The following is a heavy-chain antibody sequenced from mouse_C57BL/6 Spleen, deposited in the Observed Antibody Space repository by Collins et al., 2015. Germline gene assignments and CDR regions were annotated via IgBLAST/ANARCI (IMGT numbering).Heavy chain of an antibody. V-gene: IGHV1-64*01. CDR3: ARSQRYDDYDEYFDV. Sequence: QVRLQQPGAELVKPGASVKLSCKASGYTFTSYWMHWVKQRPGQGLEWIGMIHPNSGNTNYNEKFKSKATLTVDKSSSTAYMQLSSLTSEDSTVYYCARSQRYDDYDEYFDVWGTGTTVTVSS. J-gene: IGHJ1*03. CDR1: GYTFTSYW. D-gene: IGHD2-4*01. CDR2: IHPNSGNT.